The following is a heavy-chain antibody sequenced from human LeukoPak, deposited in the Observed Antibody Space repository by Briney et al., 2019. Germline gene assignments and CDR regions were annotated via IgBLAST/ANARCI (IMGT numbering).Heavy chain of an antibody. Sequence: ASVKVSCKASGYTFTSYYMHWVRQAPGQGLEWMGIINPSGGSTSYAQKFQGRVTMTRDMSTSTVYMELSSLRSEDTAVYYCARDFRTAADQLVHGGDSENYYYYYYMDVWGKGTTVTVSS. D-gene: IGHD6-13*01. CDR2: INPSGGST. V-gene: IGHV1-46*01. CDR3: ARDFRTAADQLVHGGDSENYYYYYYMDV. CDR1: GYTFTSYY. J-gene: IGHJ6*03.